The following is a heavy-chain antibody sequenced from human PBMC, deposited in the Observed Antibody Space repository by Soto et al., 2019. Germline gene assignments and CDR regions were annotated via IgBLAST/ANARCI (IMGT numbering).Heavy chain of an antibody. J-gene: IGHJ3*02. CDR3: ARPTLGAFDI. Sequence: PSETLSLTCTVSGGSISSSNYYWGWIRQPPGKGLEWIGSIYYSGSTSYNSSLKSRVTISVDTSKNQFSLRLRSVTAADTAVYYCARPTLGAFDIWGQGRMVTVSS. V-gene: IGHV4-39*01. CDR1: GGSISSSNYY. D-gene: IGHD3-16*01. CDR2: IYYSGST.